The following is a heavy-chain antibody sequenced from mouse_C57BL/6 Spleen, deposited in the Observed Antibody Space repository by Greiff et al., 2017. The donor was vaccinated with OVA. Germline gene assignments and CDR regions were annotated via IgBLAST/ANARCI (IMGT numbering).Heavy chain of an antibody. J-gene: IGHJ4*01. V-gene: IGHV1-64*01. CDR2: IHPNSGST. CDR3: ARSDPYYYAMDY. Sequence: QVQLQQPGAELVKPGASVKLSCKASGYTFTSYWMHWVKQRPGQGLEWIGMIHPNSGSTNYNEKFKSKATLTVDKSSSTAYMQLSSLTSEDSAVYYCARSDPYYYAMDYWGQGTSVTVSS. CDR1: GYTFTSYW.